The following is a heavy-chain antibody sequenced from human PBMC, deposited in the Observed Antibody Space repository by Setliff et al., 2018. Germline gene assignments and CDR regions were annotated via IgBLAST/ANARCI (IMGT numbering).Heavy chain of an antibody. CDR3: ATSSKKVTGSDYYNYYMDV. CDR1: GTTFNSHA. CDR2: IITAVGSA. Sequence: SVKVSCKTSGTTFNSHAINWVRQAPGQGLEWMGRIITAVGSAISAQKFQDRVSITADRTTYTAYLELTRLTLEDTAVYYCATSSKKVTGSDYYNYYMDVWGKGTTVTGSS. J-gene: IGHJ6*03. V-gene: IGHV1-69*04. D-gene: IGHD3-9*01.